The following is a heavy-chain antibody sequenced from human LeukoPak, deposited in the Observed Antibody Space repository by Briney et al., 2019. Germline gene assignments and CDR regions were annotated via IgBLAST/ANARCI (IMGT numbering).Heavy chain of an antibody. CDR1: GGSFSGYY. V-gene: IGHV4-34*01. J-gene: IGHJ4*02. D-gene: IGHD2-21*02. Sequence: PSETLSLTCAVYGGSFSGYYWSWIRQPPGKGLEWIGEINHSGSTNYNPSLKSRVTISVDTSKNQFSLKLSSVTAADTAVYYCARSCGGDCYTSYYFDYWGQGTLVTVSS. CDR3: ARSCGGDCYTSYYFDY. CDR2: INHSGST.